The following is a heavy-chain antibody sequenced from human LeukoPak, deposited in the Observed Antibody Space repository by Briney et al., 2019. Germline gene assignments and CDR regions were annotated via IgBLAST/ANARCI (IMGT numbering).Heavy chain of an antibody. V-gene: IGHV1-69*05. CDR1: GGTFSSYA. CDR3: ARDSGSLLVVPAAAYYYYYGMDV. CDR2: IIPISGTA. D-gene: IGHD2-2*01. J-gene: IGHJ6*02. Sequence: ASVKVSCKASGGTFSSYAISWVRQAPGQGLEWMGGIIPISGTANYAQKFQGRVTITRDTSASTAYMELSSLRSEDTAVYYCARDSGSLLVVPAAAYYYYYGMDVWGQGTTVTVSS.